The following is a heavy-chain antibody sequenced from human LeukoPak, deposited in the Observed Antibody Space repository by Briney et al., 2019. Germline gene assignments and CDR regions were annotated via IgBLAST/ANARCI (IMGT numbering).Heavy chain of an antibody. J-gene: IGHJ3*02. D-gene: IGHD3-9*01. CDR3: ARDILTGYSDAFDI. Sequence: SETLSLTCTVSGGSISGSDYYWTWIRQPPGKGLEWLASIYYSGNTLYNPSLKSRVTISVDTSKNQFSLKLSSVTAADTAVYYCARDILTGYSDAFDIWGQGTMVTVSS. CDR2: IYYSGNT. V-gene: IGHV4-39*02. CDR1: GGSISGSDYY.